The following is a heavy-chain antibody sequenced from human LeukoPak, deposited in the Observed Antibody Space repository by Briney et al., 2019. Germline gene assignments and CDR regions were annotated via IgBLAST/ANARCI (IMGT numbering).Heavy chain of an antibody. CDR1: GGSISSGDYY. Sequence: SETLSLTCTVSGGSISSGDYYWSWIRQPPGKGLEWIGYIYYSESTYYNPSRESRVTISVDTSKNQFSLKLSSVTAADTAVYYCARDGTVTTFGGQGTLVTVSS. CDR2: IYYSEST. V-gene: IGHV4-30-4*08. CDR3: ARDGTVTTF. J-gene: IGHJ4*02. D-gene: IGHD4-17*01.